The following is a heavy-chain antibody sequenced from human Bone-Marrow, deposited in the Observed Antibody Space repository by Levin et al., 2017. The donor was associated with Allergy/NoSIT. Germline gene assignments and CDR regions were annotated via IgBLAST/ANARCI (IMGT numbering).Heavy chain of an antibody. Sequence: GGSLRLSCVASGFTFTDHAMAWVRQAPGKGLEWVSTISATSVATYYADSVKGRVTISRDNSKNTLTLQMSSLNAEDTAVYLCAKDKGGGKWLGFDYWGQGSLVTVSA. CDR1: GFTFTDHA. V-gene: IGHV3-23*01. CDR3: AKDKGGGKWLGFDY. J-gene: IGHJ4*02. CDR2: ISATSVAT. D-gene: IGHD6-19*01.